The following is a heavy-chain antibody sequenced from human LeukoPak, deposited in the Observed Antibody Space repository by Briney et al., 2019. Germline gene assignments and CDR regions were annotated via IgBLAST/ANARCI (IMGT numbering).Heavy chain of an antibody. V-gene: IGHV3-7*01. D-gene: IGHD6-6*01. Sequence: GGSLRLSCAASGFTFRTYLMSWVRQAPGKGLEWVASINQGGSETYYVESVKGRFTISRDNAMNSFFLQMNSLRAEDTAVYYCARLIGDRTIYDYWGQGTLVTVSS. CDR1: GFTFRTYL. J-gene: IGHJ4*02. CDR3: ARLIGDRTIYDY. CDR2: INQGGSET.